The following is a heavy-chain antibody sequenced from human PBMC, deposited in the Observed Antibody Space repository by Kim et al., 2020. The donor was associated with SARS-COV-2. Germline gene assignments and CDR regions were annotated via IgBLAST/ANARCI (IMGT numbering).Heavy chain of an antibody. D-gene: IGHD3-22*01. J-gene: IGHJ4*02. CDR3: AREGASITMIVVFHYFDY. CDR2: ISSSSSTI. V-gene: IGHV3-48*02. CDR1: GFTFSSYS. Sequence: GGSLRLSCAASGFTFSSYSMNWVRQAPGKGLEWVSYISSSSSTIYYADSVKGRFTISRDNAKNSLYLQMNSLRDKDTAVYYCAREGASITMIVVFHYFDYWGQGTLVTVSS.